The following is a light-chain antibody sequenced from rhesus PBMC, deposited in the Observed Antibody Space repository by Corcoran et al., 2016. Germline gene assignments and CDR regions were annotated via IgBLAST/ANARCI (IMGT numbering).Light chain of an antibody. J-gene: IGKJ4*01. V-gene: IGKV3-42*02. CDR2: DAA. CDR3: QQYSDWPLT. Sequence: EIVLTQSPATLSLSPGERATLSCRASQSVSASLAWYQQKLGQAPRLLIDDAASRATGTPDRFSGRGSGTDFTLTISSLEPEDVGVYYCQQYSDWPLTFGGGTKVEFK. CDR1: QSVSAS.